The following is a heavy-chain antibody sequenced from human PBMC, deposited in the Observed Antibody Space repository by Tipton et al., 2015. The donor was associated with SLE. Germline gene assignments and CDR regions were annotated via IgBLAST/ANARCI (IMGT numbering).Heavy chain of an antibody. CDR1: GFTFSRYW. CDR3: ARSSWGPDY. CDR2: IKEDGSEK. Sequence: SLRLSCAASGFTFSRYWMNWVRQAPGKGLEWVAIIKEDGSEKHYVDSVRGRFTISRDNAKNSLYLQMNSLRAEDTAVYYFARSSWGPDYWGQGTLVPVSS. V-gene: IGHV3-7*01. J-gene: IGHJ4*02. D-gene: IGHD6-13*01.